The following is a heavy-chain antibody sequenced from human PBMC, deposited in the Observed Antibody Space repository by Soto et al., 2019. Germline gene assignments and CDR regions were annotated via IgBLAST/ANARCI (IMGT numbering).Heavy chain of an antibody. J-gene: IGHJ6*02. CDR2: ISGSADST. D-gene: IGHD2-15*01. CDR3: AKERGAMNYATSVYGMDV. CDR1: GFSFSSFA. Sequence: EVQLLESGGGFIHPGGSLRLSCAASGFSFSSFAMNWVRQAPGKGLEWVSIISGSADSTFYADSVNGRFTISRDNSKRTIYLQINSQRAVDPAVYYWAKERGAMNYATSVYGMDVWGQGTTVTVSS. V-gene: IGHV3-23*01.